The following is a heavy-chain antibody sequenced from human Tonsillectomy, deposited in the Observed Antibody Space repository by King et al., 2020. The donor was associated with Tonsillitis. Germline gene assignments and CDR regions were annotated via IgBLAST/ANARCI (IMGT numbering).Heavy chain of an antibody. CDR3: ARDVTPYDINFYYDGLDI. CDR1: GFFFGDYW. V-gene: IGHV3-7*03. D-gene: IGHD2/OR15-2a*01. Sequence: VQLVESGGGLVQPGGSLRLSCTASGFFFGDYWMTWVRQAPGKGLEWVANIKQDGSLKNYVDSAEGRFTISRDNDKDSVYLQMNNLRAEDTAVYYCARDVTPYDINFYYDGLDIWGQGTTVTVYS. CDR2: IKQDGSLK. J-gene: IGHJ3*02.